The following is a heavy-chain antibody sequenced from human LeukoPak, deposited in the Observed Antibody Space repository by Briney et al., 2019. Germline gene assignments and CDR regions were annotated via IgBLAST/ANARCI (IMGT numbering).Heavy chain of an antibody. Sequence: SETLSLTCTVSGGSISSYYWSWIRQPPGKGLEWIGYIYYSGSTNYNPSLKGRVTISVDTSKNQFSLKLSSVTAADTAVYYCARIPVETNYYYYYGMDVWGQGTTVTVSS. D-gene: IGHD4-23*01. CDR1: GGSISSYY. CDR3: ARIPVETNYYYYYGMDV. V-gene: IGHV4-59*01. CDR2: IYYSGST. J-gene: IGHJ6*02.